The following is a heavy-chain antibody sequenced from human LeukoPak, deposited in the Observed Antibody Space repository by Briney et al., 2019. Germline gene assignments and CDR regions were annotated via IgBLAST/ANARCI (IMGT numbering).Heavy chain of an antibody. CDR1: GGSFSGYY. CDR2: INHSGST. V-gene: IGHV4-34*01. D-gene: IGHD2-15*01. J-gene: IGHJ4*02. CDR3: ARRRCSGGSCYEGFDY. Sequence: SETLSLPYAVYGGSFSGYYLSWIRQPPGKGLEWIGEINHSGSTNYNPSLKSRVTISVDTSKNQFSLKLSSVTAADTAVYYCARRRCSGGSCYEGFDYWGQGTLVTVSS.